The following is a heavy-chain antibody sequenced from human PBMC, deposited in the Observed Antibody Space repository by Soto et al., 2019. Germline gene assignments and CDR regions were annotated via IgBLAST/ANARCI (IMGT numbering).Heavy chain of an antibody. CDR3: ARGYYSNYEGGPDP. Sequence: QVQLQESGPGLVKPSQTLSLTCTVSGGSISSGGYYWSWIRQHPGKGLEWSGYIYYSGSTYYNPSLKSRVNISVDTSKNQFSLKLSSVTAADTAVYYCARGYYSNYEGGPDPWGQGTLVTVSS. CDR1: GGSISSGGYY. J-gene: IGHJ5*02. D-gene: IGHD4-4*01. CDR2: IYYSGST. V-gene: IGHV4-31*03.